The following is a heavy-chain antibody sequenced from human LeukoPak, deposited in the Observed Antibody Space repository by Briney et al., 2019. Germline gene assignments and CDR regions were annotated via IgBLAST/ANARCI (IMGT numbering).Heavy chain of an antibody. Sequence: GGSLRLSCAASGFTFSSYAMSWDRQAPGKGLEWVSAISGSGGSTYYADSVKGRFTISRDNSKNTLYLQMNSLRAEDTAVYYCAKDFGYCSSTSCYNWFDPWGQGTLVTVSS. CDR2: ISGSGGST. D-gene: IGHD2-2*03. V-gene: IGHV3-23*01. CDR3: AKDFGYCSSTSCYNWFDP. CDR1: GFTFSSYA. J-gene: IGHJ5*02.